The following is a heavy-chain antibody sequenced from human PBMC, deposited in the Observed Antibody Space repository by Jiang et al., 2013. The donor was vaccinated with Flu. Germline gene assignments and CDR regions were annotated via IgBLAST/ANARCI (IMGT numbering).Heavy chain of an antibody. CDR1: GGSITSFY. CDR3: ATPGDYGEMSTGDRRTGEYFHH. CDR2: VYFSGST. J-gene: IGHJ1*01. D-gene: IGHD4-17*01. Sequence: GPGLVKPSETLSLTCTVSGGSITSFYWSWIRQPPGAAMQWLGYVYFSGSTNYNPSLKSRVTMSVDTSKNQFSLELTSVTAGDTAIYYCATPGDYGEMSTGDRRTGEYFHHWGRAPWSP. V-gene: IGHV4-59*13.